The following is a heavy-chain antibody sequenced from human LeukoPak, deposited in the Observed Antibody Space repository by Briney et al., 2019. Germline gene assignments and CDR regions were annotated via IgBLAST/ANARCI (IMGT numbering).Heavy chain of an antibody. CDR1: GGSISSSSYY. V-gene: IGHV4-39*07. J-gene: IGHJ6*03. CDR3: ARGSYGYYMDV. D-gene: IGHD5-18*01. Sequence: HSETLSLTCTVSGGSISSSSYYWGWIRQPPGKGLEWIGSIYYSGSTYYNPSLKSRVTISVDTSKNQFSLKLSSVTAADTAVYYCARGSYGYYMDVWGKGTTVTISS. CDR2: IYYSGST.